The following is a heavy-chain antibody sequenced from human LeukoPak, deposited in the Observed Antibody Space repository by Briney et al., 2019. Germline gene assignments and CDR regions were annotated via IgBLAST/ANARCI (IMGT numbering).Heavy chain of an antibody. J-gene: IGHJ4*02. CDR3: AKDFRIGYSAHFDY. D-gene: IGHD2-21*01. Sequence: GGSLRLSCVGSGFTFRSHAMSWVRQAPEKGLEFVLGIYENGSTTYYADSVKGRFSISRDNSKNTLYLQMDSLRGEDTAVYYCAKDFRIGYSAHFDYWGQGALVTVSS. V-gene: IGHV3-23*01. CDR1: GFTFRSHA. CDR2: IYENGSTT.